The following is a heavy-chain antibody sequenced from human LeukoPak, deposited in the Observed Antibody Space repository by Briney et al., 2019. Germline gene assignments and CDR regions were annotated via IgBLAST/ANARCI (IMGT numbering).Heavy chain of an antibody. D-gene: IGHD6-19*01. CDR3: AKTSSGWYPFDY. V-gene: IGHV3-23*01. CDR1: GFTFSSYA. CDR2: MSGGGGST. J-gene: IGHJ4*02. Sequence: PGGSLRLSCAASGFTFSSYAMSWVRQAPGKGLEWVSGMSGGGGSTYYADSVKGRFTISRDNSKNTLYPQMNSLRAEDTAIYYCAKTSSGWYPFDYWGQGTLVTVSS.